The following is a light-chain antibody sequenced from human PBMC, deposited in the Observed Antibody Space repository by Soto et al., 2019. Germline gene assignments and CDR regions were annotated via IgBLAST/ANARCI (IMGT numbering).Light chain of an antibody. CDR1: SSDVGSYNL. V-gene: IGLV2-23*03. J-gene: IGLJ1*01. CDR2: EGS. Sequence: QSVLTQPASVSGSPGQSITISCTGTSSDVGSYNLVSWYQQHPGKAPKLMIYEGSKRPSGVSNRFSGSKSGNTASLTISGLQAEDEADYYCCSYAGSSIFFGTGTKLTVL. CDR3: CSYAGSSIF.